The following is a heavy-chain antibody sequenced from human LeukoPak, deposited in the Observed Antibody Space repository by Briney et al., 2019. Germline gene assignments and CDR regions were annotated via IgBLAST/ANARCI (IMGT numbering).Heavy chain of an antibody. V-gene: IGHV1-18*01. D-gene: IGHD3-22*01. CDR1: GYTFTSYG. CDR3: ARDLYDSSGHRLAGDAFDI. Sequence: GASVKVSCKASGYTFTSYGISWVRQAPGQGLEWMGWISAYNGNTNYAQKLQGRVTMTTDTSTSTAYMELRSLRSDDTAVYYWARDLYDSSGHRLAGDAFDIWGQGTMVTVSS. J-gene: IGHJ3*02. CDR2: ISAYNGNT.